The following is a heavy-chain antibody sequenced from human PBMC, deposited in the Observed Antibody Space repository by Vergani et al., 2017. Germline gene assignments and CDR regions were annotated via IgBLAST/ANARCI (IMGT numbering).Heavy chain of an antibody. Sequence: EVQLVESGGGLVQPGRSLRLSCTASGFTFGDYAMSWFRQAPGKGLEWVGFIRSKAYGGTTEYAASVKGRFTISRDNAKNSLYLQMNSLRAEDTAVYYCARDQGGFGELHYWGQGTLVTVSS. CDR3: ARDQGGFGELHY. CDR2: IRSKAYGGTT. CDR1: GFTFGDYA. D-gene: IGHD3-10*01. J-gene: IGHJ4*02. V-gene: IGHV3-49*03.